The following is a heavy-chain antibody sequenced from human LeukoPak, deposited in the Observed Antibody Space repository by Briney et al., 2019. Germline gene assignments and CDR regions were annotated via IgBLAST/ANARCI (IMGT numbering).Heavy chain of an antibody. CDR3: ARFWQSFDY. J-gene: IGHJ4*02. V-gene: IGHV3-64*01. CDR2: ISSNGGST. CDR1: GFTFSSYA. Sequence: GGSLRLSCAASGFTFSSYAMSWVRQAPGKGLEYVSAISSNGGSTYYANSVKGRFTISRDNSKNTLYLQMGSLRAEDMAVYYCARFWQSFDYWGQGTLVTVSS.